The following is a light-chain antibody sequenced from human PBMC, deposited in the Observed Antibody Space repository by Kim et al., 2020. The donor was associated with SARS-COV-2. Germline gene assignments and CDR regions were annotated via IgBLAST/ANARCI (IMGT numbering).Light chain of an antibody. CDR2: GRN. Sequence: SSELTQDPAVSVALGQTVRITCQGDSLRTYYATWYQQKPRQAPVLVIYGRNNRPSGIADRFSGSTSGNTASLTINGAQAGDEAAFYCQYRDSGGKVIFGGGTKVTVL. CDR3: QYRDSGGKVI. CDR1: SLRTYY. J-gene: IGLJ2*01. V-gene: IGLV3-19*01.